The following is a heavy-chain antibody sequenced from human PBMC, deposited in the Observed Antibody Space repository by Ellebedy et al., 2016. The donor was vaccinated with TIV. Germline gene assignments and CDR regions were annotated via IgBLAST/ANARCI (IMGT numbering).Heavy chain of an antibody. CDR3: ATYTSTTSLDH. CDR1: GFTFTNYW. J-gene: IGHJ4*02. D-gene: IGHD6-13*01. CDR2: INTDGTST. Sequence: GESLKISCAASGFTFTNYWMHWVRHAPGTGPVWVSRINTDGTSTRYAASVEGRFTISRDNAKNMVYLQMNSPRAEDTAVYYCATYTSTTSLDHWGRGTLVTVSP. V-gene: IGHV3-74*01.